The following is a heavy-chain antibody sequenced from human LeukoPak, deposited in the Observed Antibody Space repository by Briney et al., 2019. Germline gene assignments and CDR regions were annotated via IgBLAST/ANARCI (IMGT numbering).Heavy chain of an antibody. Sequence: GGSLRLSCAASGFTFSNYAMSWVRQAPGKGLEWVSGISGSGGTTYYADSVKGRFTISRDNSKNTLYLQMNSLRAEDTAVYYCAKEGTQWLVPYVDYWGQGTLVTVSS. D-gene: IGHD6-19*01. CDR1: GFTFSNYA. V-gene: IGHV3-23*01. J-gene: IGHJ4*02. CDR2: ISGSGGTT. CDR3: AKEGTQWLVPYVDY.